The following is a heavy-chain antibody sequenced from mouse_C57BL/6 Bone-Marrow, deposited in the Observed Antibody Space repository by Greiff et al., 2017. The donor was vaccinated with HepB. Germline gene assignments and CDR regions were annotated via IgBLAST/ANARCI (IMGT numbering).Heavy chain of an antibody. CDR1: GYTFTSYW. Sequence: QVQLQQPGAELVKPGASVKLSCKASGYTFTSYWMHWVKQRPGRGLEWIGRIDPNSGGTKYNEKFKGKATLTVDKPSSTAYMQLSSLTSEDAAVYYWARYYYGSSYDWYFDVWGTGTTVTVSS. J-gene: IGHJ1*03. D-gene: IGHD1-1*01. V-gene: IGHV1-72*01. CDR2: IDPNSGGT. CDR3: ARYYYGSSYDWYFDV.